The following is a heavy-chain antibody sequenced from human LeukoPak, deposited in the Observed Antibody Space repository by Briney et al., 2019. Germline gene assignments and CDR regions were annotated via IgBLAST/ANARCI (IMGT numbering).Heavy chain of an antibody. D-gene: IGHD3-10*01. V-gene: IGHV4-34*01. Sequence: SETLSLTCAVYGGSFSSYYWSWIRQPPGKGLEWIGEINHSGSTNYNPSLKSRVTISVDTSKNQFSLKLSSVTAADPAVYYCASHGGMVRGVIRSYYYYMDGWGKGTTVTISS. CDR1: GGSFSSYY. J-gene: IGHJ6*03. CDR3: ASHGGMVRGVIRSYYYYMDG. CDR2: INHSGST.